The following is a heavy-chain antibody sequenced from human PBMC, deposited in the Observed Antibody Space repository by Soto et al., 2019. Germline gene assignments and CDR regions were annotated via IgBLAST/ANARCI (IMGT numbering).Heavy chain of an antibody. Sequence: PGGSLRLSCAASGFTFSDHYMDWVRQAPGKGLEWVGRTRNKANSYTTEYAASVKGRFTISRDDSKNSLYLQMNSLKTEDTAVYYCARGWEWEYYYGMDVWGQGTTVTVSS. CDR1: GFTFSDHY. V-gene: IGHV3-72*01. CDR2: TRNKANSYTT. J-gene: IGHJ6*02. CDR3: ARGWEWEYYYGMDV. D-gene: IGHD1-26*01.